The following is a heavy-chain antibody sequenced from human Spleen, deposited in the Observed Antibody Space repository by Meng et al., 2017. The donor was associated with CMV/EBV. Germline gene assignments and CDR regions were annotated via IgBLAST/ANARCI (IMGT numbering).Heavy chain of an antibody. D-gene: IGHD1-26*01. CDR1: GGSISSSSYY. CDR2: IYYSGST. Sequence: GSLRLSCTVSGGSISSSSYYWGWIRQPPGKGLEWIGSIYYSGSTYYNPSLKSRVTISVDTSKNQFSLKLSSVTAADTAVYYCARVGYSGSYGLWGQGTLVTVS. V-gene: IGHV4-39*07. J-gene: IGHJ4*02. CDR3: ARVGYSGSYGL.